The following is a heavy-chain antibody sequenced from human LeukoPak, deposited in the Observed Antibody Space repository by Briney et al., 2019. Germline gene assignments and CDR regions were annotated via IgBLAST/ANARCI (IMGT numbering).Heavy chain of an antibody. V-gene: IGHV3-9*01. D-gene: IGHD1-26*01. CDR2: ISWNSGSI. CDR3: AKDKVGATSVFDY. J-gene: IGHJ4*02. CDR1: GFTFDDYA. Sequence: GKSLRLSCAASGFTFDDYAMHWVRQAPGKGLEWVSGISWNSGSIGYADSVKGRFTISRDNAKNSLYLQMNSLRAEDTALYYCAKDKVGATSVFDYWGQGTLVTVSS.